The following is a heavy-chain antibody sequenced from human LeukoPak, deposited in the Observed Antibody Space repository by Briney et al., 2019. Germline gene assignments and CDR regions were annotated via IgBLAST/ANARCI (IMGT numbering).Heavy chain of an antibody. CDR1: GYTFTSHY. CDR3: ARDNSVGDNAWWFDP. V-gene: IGHV1-46*01. J-gene: IGHJ5*02. D-gene: IGHD1-26*01. Sequence: ASVKVSCKASGYTFTSHYMHWVRQAPGQGLEWMGLINPTGSSTGYAQKFQGRVTMTRDMSTSTDYMELSSLRSGDTAIYYCARDNSVGDNAWWFDPWGQGTLVTVSS. CDR2: INPTGSST.